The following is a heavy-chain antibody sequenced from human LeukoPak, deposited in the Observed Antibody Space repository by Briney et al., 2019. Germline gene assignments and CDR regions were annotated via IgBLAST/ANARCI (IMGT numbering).Heavy chain of an antibody. CDR2: IYPGDSDT. J-gene: IGHJ4*02. CDR3: ARVDNQLLPDY. CDR1: GYSFTTYW. Sequence: GASLNISCKGSGYSFTTYWIACVRPMPGKRLERMGVIYPGDSDTRYSPSFQGQVTISADKSISTAYLQWSSLKASDTAMYYCARVDNQLLPDYWGQGTLATVSS. D-gene: IGHD2-2*01. V-gene: IGHV5-51*01.